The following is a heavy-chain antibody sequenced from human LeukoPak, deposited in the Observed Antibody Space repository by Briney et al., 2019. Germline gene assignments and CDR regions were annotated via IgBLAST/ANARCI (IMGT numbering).Heavy chain of an antibody. Sequence: GGSLRLSCAASGFTFSIYWMNWVRQAPGKGLEWVSSISSSSSYIYYADSVKGRFTISRDNAKNSLYLQMNSLRAEDTAVYYCARDYTVVVDSSGSFDYWGQGTLVTVSS. V-gene: IGHV3-21*01. CDR1: GFTFSIYW. CDR2: ISSSSSYI. D-gene: IGHD3-22*01. J-gene: IGHJ4*02. CDR3: ARDYTVVVDSSGSFDY.